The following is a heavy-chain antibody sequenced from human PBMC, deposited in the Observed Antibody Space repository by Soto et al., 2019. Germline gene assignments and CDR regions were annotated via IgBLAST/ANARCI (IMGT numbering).Heavy chain of an antibody. Sequence: GGSLRLSCAASGFTFSSYAMSWVRQAPGKGLEWVSAISGSGGSTYYADSVKGRFTISRDNSKNTLYLQMNSLRAEDTAVYYCAKARKQWLVSYYYYGMDVWGQGTTVTVSS. CDR2: ISGSGGST. CDR1: GFTFSSYA. V-gene: IGHV3-23*01. D-gene: IGHD6-19*01. CDR3: AKARKQWLVSYYYYGMDV. J-gene: IGHJ6*02.